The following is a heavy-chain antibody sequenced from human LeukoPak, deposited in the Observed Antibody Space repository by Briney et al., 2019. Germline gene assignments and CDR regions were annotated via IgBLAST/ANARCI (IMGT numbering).Heavy chain of an antibody. J-gene: IGHJ5*02. Sequence: ASVKVSCKASGYTFTGYYMHWVRQAPGQGLEWMGWINPNSGGTNYAQKFQGRVTMTRDTSISTAYMELSRLRSDDTAVYYCARLGAAAGMNWFDPWGQGTLVTVSS. D-gene: IGHD6-13*01. CDR2: INPNSGGT. CDR1: GYTFTGYY. V-gene: IGHV1-2*02. CDR3: ARLGAAAGMNWFDP.